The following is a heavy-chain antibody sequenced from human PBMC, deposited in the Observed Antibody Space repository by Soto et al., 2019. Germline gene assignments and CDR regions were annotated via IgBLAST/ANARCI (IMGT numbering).Heavy chain of an antibody. J-gene: IGHJ4*02. V-gene: IGHV4-61*01. Sequence: TLSLTCTGSGVSVSSGSYYWIWIRHPPGKGLEWIGYIYYSGSTNYNPSLKSRVTISVDTSKNQFSLKLSSVTAADTAVYYCARAPMSTGYHNWFDYWGQGTLVTVSS. D-gene: IGHD3-9*01. CDR1: GVSVSSGSYY. CDR2: IYYSGST. CDR3: ARAPMSTGYHNWFDY.